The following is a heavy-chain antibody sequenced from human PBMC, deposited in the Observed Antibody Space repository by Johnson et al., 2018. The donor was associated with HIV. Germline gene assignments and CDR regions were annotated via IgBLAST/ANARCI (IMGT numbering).Heavy chain of an antibody. CDR3: TAHYRNAFDI. D-gene: IGHD1-26*01. CDR2: IGTAGDT. CDR1: GFTFSSYD. V-gene: IGHV3-13*01. J-gene: IGHJ3*02. Sequence: VQLVESGGGLVQPGWSLRLSCAASGFTFSSYDMHWVRQATGKGLEWVSAIGTAGDTYYPGSVKGRFTLSRDDSKNTLFLQMNSLKTEDTALYYCTAHYRNAFDIWGQGTMVTVSS.